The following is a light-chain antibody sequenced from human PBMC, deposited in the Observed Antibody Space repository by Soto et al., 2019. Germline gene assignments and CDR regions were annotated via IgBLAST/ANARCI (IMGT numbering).Light chain of an antibody. Sequence: IQMAPSPSSLSASVVARVTVPGRASQVIGNPYIGWYQQRVGRPPKRLIYSTSALQSGVPWRFSGSGSGTDFTLTISRLQPEDFATYYCQQSYSTPRFGPGTKVDIK. J-gene: IGKJ3*01. V-gene: IGKV1-39*01. CDR1: QVIGNPY. CDR3: QQSYSTPR. CDR2: STS.